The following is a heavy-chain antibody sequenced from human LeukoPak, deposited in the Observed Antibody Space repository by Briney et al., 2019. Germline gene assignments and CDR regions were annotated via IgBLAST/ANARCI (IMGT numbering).Heavy chain of an antibody. CDR1: GYTFTGYY. J-gene: IGHJ6*03. V-gene: IGHV1-2*02. CDR3: ARVSGWYGYYYMDV. CDR2: INPNSGGT. D-gene: IGHD6-19*01. Sequence: ASVKVSCKASGYTFTGYYMHWVRQAPGQGLEWMGWINPNSGGTNYAQKFQGRVTMTRDTSISTAYMELSRLKSDDTAVYYCARVSGWYGYYYMDVWGKGTTVTVSS.